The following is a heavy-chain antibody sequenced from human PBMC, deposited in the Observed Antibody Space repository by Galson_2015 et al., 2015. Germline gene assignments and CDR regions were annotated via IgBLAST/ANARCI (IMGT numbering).Heavy chain of an antibody. CDR1: GFTFSSYG. J-gene: IGHJ3*02. Sequence: SLRLSCAASGFTFSSYGMHWVRQAPGKGLEWVAVISYDGSNKYYADSVKGRFTISRDNSKNTLYLQMNSLRAEDTAVYYCAKVQGYYYDILTGSGAFDIWGQGTMVTVSS. V-gene: IGHV3-30*18. D-gene: IGHD3-9*01. CDR2: ISYDGSNK. CDR3: AKVQGYYYDILTGSGAFDI.